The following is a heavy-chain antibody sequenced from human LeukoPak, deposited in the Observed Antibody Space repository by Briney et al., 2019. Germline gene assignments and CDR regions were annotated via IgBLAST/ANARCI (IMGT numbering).Heavy chain of an antibody. CDR1: GGSISSYY. Sequence: SETLSLTCTVSGGSISSYYWSWIRQPPGKGLEWIGYIYYSGSTNYNPSLKSRVTISVDTSKNQFSLKLSSVTAADTAVYFCARRRMVYANYYYFYYMDVWGKGTTVTVSS. CDR3: ARRRMVYANYYYFYYMDV. J-gene: IGHJ6*03. CDR2: IYYSGST. D-gene: IGHD2-8*01. V-gene: IGHV4-59*12.